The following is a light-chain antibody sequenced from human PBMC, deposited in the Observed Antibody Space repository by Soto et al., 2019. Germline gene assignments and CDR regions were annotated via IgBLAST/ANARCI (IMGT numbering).Light chain of an antibody. CDR1: SSDIGRYNL. CDR2: EAT. J-gene: IGLJ3*02. V-gene: IGLV2-23*01. Sequence: QAVVTQPASVSGSPGQSITISCTGTSSDIGRYNLVSWYQQHPGKPPKLMIYEATKRPSGVSNRFSGSKSGNTASLTISGLQAEDEADYYCSLYASSNTCMFGGGTKLTVL. CDR3: SLYASSNTCM.